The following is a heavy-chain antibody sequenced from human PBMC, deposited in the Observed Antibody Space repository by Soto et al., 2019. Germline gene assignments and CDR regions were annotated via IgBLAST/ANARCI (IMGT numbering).Heavy chain of an antibody. CDR1: GGSISSYY. CDR2: IYYSGST. CDR3: ARVPCGGDCYPNWFDP. Sequence: SETLSLTCTVSGGSISSYYWSWIRQPPGKGLEWIGYIYYSGSTNYNPSLKSRVTISVDTSKNQFSLKLSSVTAADTAVYYCARVPCGGDCYPNWFDPWGQGTLVTVPS. V-gene: IGHV4-59*01. D-gene: IGHD2-21*02. J-gene: IGHJ5*02.